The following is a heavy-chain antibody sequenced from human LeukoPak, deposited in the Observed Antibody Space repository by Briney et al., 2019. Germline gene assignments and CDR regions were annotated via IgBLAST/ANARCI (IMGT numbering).Heavy chain of an antibody. CDR2: FSGSGGST. CDR1: GFTFSRYA. Sequence: GGSLRLFCAASGFTFSRYAMSWVRRAPGEALEWVSAFSGSGGSTYYADSVKGGFTISRDNSKNTLYLQKNSLRAEDTAVYYCAKDWRYCSGGSCYSVEYFQHWGQGTLVTVSS. V-gene: IGHV3-23*01. CDR3: AKDWRYCSGGSCYSVEYFQH. D-gene: IGHD2-15*01. J-gene: IGHJ1*01.